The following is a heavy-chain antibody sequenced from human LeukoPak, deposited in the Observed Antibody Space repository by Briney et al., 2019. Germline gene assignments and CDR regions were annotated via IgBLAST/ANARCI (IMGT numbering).Heavy chain of an antibody. CDR2: INPNDGDT. CDR3: ARANFLYCSSSTCLFDY. J-gene: IGHJ4*02. D-gene: IGHD2-2*01. V-gene: IGHV1-2*02. Sequence: ASVGVSCKASGYTFTDYYMHWVRQAPGQGFEWMGWINPNDGDTIYAQKFQGRVTMTRDTSISTAHVEVSRLRSDDTAVYYCARANFLYCSSSTCLFDYWGQGTLVTVSS. CDR1: GYTFTDYY.